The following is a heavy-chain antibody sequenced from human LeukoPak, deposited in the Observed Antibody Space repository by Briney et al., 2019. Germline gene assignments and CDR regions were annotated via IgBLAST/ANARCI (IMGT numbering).Heavy chain of an antibody. CDR1: GHSFNAYY. CDR3: ATFTAPRNAFDL. J-gene: IGHJ3*01. V-gene: IGHV1-2*06. D-gene: IGHD3-16*01. Sequence: ASVKVSCKASGHSFNAYYIHWVRQAPGQGLQWMGRIDPNSGDTKYTQKFQGRVSMTRDTSISTAYMELSRLTSDDTAVYYWATFTAPRNAFDLWGQGTMVTVSS. CDR2: IDPNSGDT.